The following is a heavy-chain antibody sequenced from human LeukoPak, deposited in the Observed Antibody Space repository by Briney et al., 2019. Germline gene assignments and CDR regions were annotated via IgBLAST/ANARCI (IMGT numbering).Heavy chain of an antibody. J-gene: IGHJ2*01. D-gene: IGHD3-16*01. Sequence: ASVEVSCKSSASTFNTSGFNWVRQAPGQGLEWMGWISTKNGKTDYAQKFQDRFTMTTDTSTSTAYMQLRSLRSDDTAVYYCVRHLGGVSLWGRGTLVTVSS. CDR2: ISTKNGKT. CDR1: ASTFNTSG. V-gene: IGHV1-18*01. CDR3: VRHLGGVSL.